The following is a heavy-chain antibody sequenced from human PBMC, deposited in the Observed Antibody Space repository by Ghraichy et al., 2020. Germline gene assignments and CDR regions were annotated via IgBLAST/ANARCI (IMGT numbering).Heavy chain of an antibody. CDR3: ARVVGRGTYYYDSSGYYWDY. CDR1: GYTFTSYD. D-gene: IGHD3-22*01. CDR2: MNPNSGNT. V-gene: IGHV1-8*01. J-gene: IGHJ4*02. Sequence: ASVKVSCKASGYTFTSYDINWVRQATGQGLEWMGWMNPNSGNTGYAQKFQGRVTMTRNTSISTAYMELSSLRSEDTAVYYCARVVGRGTYYYDSSGYYWDYWGQGTLVTVSS.